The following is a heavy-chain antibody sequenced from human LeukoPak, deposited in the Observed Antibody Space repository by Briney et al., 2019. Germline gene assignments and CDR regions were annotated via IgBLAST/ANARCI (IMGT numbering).Heavy chain of an antibody. D-gene: IGHD3-16*01. V-gene: IGHV3-48*01. Sequence: PGGSLRLSCAASGFIFNNFAINWVRQAPGKGLEWVSFISSSSSTIYYADSVKGRFTISRDNAKNSLYLQMNSLRAEDTAVYYCARDLNYGVFDPWGQGTLVTVSS. CDR2: ISSSSSTI. J-gene: IGHJ5*02. CDR3: ARDLNYGVFDP. CDR1: GFIFNNFA.